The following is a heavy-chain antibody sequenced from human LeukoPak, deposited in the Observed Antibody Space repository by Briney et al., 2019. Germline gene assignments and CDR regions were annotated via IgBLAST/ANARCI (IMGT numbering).Heavy chain of an antibody. CDR3: AKGLSDGDFDY. Sequence: GGSLRLSCAASGSTFSSYAMSWVRQAPGKGLEWVSAISGSGGSAYYADSVKGRFTISRDNSKNTLYLQMNSLRAEDTAVYYCAKGLSDGDFDYWGQGTLVTVSS. V-gene: IGHV3-23*01. CDR2: ISGSGGSA. CDR1: GSTFSSYA. D-gene: IGHD4-17*01. J-gene: IGHJ4*02.